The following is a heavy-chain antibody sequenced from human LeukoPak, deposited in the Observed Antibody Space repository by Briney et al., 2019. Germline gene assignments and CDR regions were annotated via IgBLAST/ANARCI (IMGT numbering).Heavy chain of an antibody. CDR3: ARNGVVPAAMIDMDV. CDR2: INLNSGGT. J-gene: IGHJ6*03. V-gene: IGHV1-2*02. CDR1: GYTFTGYY. D-gene: IGHD2-2*01. Sequence: ASVKVSCKASGYTFTGYYMHWVRQAPGQGLEWMGWINLNSGGTNYAQKFQGRVTMTRDTSISTAYMELSRLRSDDTAVYYCARNGVVPAAMIDMDVWGKGTTVTVSS.